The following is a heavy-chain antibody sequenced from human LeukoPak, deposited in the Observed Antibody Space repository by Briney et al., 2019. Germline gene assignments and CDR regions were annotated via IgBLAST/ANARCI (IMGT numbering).Heavy chain of an antibody. D-gene: IGHD3-16*01. CDR3: ARDIWEDNWFDP. J-gene: IGHJ5*02. Sequence: GGSLRLSCSASGFTVSSNHMSWVRQAPGKGLEWDSLIYSGGSTYYADSVKGRFTISRDNAKNTLYLQMNSLRAEDTAVYYCARDIWEDNWFDPWGQGTLVTVSS. CDR2: IYSGGST. V-gene: IGHV3-53*01. CDR1: GFTVSSNH.